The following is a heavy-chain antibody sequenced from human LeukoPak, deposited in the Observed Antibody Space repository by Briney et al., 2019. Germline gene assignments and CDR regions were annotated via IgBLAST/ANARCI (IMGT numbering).Heavy chain of an antibody. J-gene: IGHJ4*02. CDR2: ISWNSGSI. CDR1: GFTFDDYA. D-gene: IGHD3-22*01. Sequence: GGSLRLSCAASGFTFDDYAMHWVRQAPGKGLEWVSGISWNSGSIGCADSVKGRFTISRDNAKNSLYLQMNSLRAEDTALYYCAKDRVYYYDSSGSGFDYWGQGTLVAVSS. CDR3: AKDRVYYYDSSGSGFDY. V-gene: IGHV3-9*01.